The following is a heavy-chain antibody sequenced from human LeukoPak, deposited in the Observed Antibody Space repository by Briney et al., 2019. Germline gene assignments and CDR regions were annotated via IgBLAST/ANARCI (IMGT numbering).Heavy chain of an antibody. D-gene: IGHD3-10*01. CDR3: ARHGMRGSGSNYGFDY. V-gene: IGHV4-39*01. CDR2: IYYSGST. CDR1: GGSISSSSYY. Sequence: PSETLSLTCTVSGGSISSSSYYWGWIRQPPGKGLEWIGSIYYSGSTYHNPSLKSRVTISVDTSKNQFSLKLSSVTAADTAVYYCARHGMRGSGSNYGFDYWGQGTLVTVSS. J-gene: IGHJ4*02.